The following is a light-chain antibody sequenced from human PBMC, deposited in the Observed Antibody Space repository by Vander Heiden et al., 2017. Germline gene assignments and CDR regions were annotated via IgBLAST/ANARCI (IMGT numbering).Light chain of an antibody. J-gene: IGKJ1*01. V-gene: IGKV4-1*01. CDR2: WAS. CDR1: QSLLYTFNNKNF. Sequence: IVMTQSPVSLAASLGERATINCKSSQSLLYTFNNKNFLAWYQQKPGQPPKLLIYWASTRESGVPDRFSGSGSGTDFTLTISSLQAEDVAVYSCQQYYETPQTFGQGTKVEIK. CDR3: QQYYETPQT.